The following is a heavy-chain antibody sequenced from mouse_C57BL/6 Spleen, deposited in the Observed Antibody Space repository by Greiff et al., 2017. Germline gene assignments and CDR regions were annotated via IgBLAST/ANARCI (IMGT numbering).Heavy chain of an antibody. D-gene: IGHD1-1*01. CDR1: GYTFTGYW. J-gene: IGHJ2*01. CDR3: ARDTTVVATKGK. V-gene: IGHV1-9*01. Sequence: QVQLKESGAELMKPGASVKLSCKATGYTFTGYWIEWVKQRPGHGLEWIGEILPGSGSTNYNEKFKGKATFTADTSSITAYMQLSSLTTKDSAIYFCARDTTVVATKGKWGQGTTLTVSS. CDR2: ILPGSGST.